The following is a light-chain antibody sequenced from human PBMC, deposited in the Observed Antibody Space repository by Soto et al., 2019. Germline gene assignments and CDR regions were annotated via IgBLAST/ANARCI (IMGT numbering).Light chain of an antibody. CDR3: QQRSNWIT. V-gene: IGKV3-11*01. CDR1: QSVSTY. CDR2: DAS. Sequence: DIGLTQSPATLSLSPGERATLSCWASQSVSTYLAWYQQKPGQAPRLLIYDASSRATGIPARFSGSGSGTDFTLTISSVEPEDFAVYYCQQRSNWITFGQGTRLEIK. J-gene: IGKJ5*01.